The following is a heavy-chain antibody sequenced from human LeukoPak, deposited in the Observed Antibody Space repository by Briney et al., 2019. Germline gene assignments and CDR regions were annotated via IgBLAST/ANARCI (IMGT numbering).Heavy chain of an antibody. Sequence: SETLSLTCTVSGGSISGSSYYWGWIRQPPGKGLEWIGSIYYSGSTYYNPSLKSRVTISVDTSKNQFSLKLSSVTAADTAVYYCARPGMIQDTAMVTYDYWGQGTLVTVSS. D-gene: IGHD5-18*01. CDR1: GGSISGSSYY. V-gene: IGHV4-39*01. CDR3: ARPGMIQDTAMVTYDY. J-gene: IGHJ4*02. CDR2: IYYSGST.